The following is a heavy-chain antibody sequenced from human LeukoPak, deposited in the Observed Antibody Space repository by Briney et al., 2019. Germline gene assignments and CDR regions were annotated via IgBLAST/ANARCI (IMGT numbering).Heavy chain of an antibody. D-gene: IGHD2-2*01. Sequence: ASVKVSCKVSGYMFTELPIHWVRQTPAIGLEWMGGFDPADGEPVYAKNFKDRLTMTEDTSTETAYMELRGLGSEDTAVNYCTAGPDCSSTSCLFEFWGQGTLVTVSS. V-gene: IGHV1-24*01. CDR3: TAGPDCSSTSCLFEF. CDR1: GYMFTELP. CDR2: FDPADGEP. J-gene: IGHJ4*02.